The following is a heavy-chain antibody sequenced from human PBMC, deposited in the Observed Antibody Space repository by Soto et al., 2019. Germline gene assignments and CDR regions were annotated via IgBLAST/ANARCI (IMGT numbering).Heavy chain of an antibody. CDR2: IDPNGGGT. J-gene: IGHJ3*02. CDR3: ARGSQGGEVRFLDHTLDAFDI. CDR1: GYTFTGYY. D-gene: IGHD3-3*01. Sequence: ASVKVSCKAPGYTFTGYYMHWVRQAPGQGLEWMGWIDPNGGGTKYAQKFQGRVTMTRDTSISTAYMELSRLRSDDTAVYYCARGSQGGEVRFLDHTLDAFDIWGQGTMVTVSS. V-gene: IGHV1-2*02.